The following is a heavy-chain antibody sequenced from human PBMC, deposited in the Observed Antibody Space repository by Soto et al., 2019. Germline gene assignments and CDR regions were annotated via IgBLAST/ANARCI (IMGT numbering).Heavy chain of an antibody. CDR3: ARGSIAARN. Sequence: SETLSLTCTVSGGSISSYYRSWIRQPPGKGLEWIGYIYYSGSTNYNPSLKSRVTISVDTSKNQFSLKLSSVTAADTAVYYCARGSIAARNWGQGPPVTVSS. CDR1: GGSISSYY. V-gene: IGHV4-59*01. J-gene: IGHJ4*02. CDR2: IYYSGST. D-gene: IGHD6-6*01.